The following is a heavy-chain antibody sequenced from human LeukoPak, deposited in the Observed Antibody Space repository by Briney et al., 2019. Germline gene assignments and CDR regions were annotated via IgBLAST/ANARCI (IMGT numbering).Heavy chain of an antibody. J-gene: IGHJ3*02. CDR2: IYPGDSDT. D-gene: IGHD2-2*01. Sequence: GESLKISCKGSGYSFTSYWIGWVRQMPGKGLEWMGIIYPGDSDTRYSPSFQGQVTISADKSISTAYLQWSSLKASDTAMYYCARPRIVTSSFDAFDIWGQGTMDTVSS. CDR1: GYSFTSYW. V-gene: IGHV5-51*01. CDR3: ARPRIVTSSFDAFDI.